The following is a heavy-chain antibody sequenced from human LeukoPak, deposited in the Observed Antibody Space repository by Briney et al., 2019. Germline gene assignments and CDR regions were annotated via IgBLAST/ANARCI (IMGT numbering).Heavy chain of an antibody. CDR1: GGSFSGYY. V-gene: IGHV4-34*01. CDR3: ARHAPAQGAFDI. Sequence: SETLSLTCAVYGGSFSGYYWSWIRQPPGKGLEWIGEINHSGSTNYNPSLKSRVTISVDTSKNQFSLKLSSVTAADTAVYYCARHAPAQGAFDIWGQGTMVTVSS. J-gene: IGHJ3*02. CDR2: INHSGST.